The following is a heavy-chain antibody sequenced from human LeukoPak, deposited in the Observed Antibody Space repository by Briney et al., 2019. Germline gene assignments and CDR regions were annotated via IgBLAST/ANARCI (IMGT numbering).Heavy chain of an antibody. D-gene: IGHD5-18*01. CDR1: GFTFNGHW. V-gene: IGHV3-7*01. Sequence: PGGSLRLSCAASGFTFNGHWMSWVRQAPGKGLEWVANIKQDGSTKHYVDSVKGRFTISRDNAENSLSLQMNSLRDEDTAVYYCARVGEPQRSYSYGPNFDYWGQGTLVTVSS. CDR3: ARVGEPQRSYSYGPNFDY. J-gene: IGHJ4*02. CDR2: IKQDGSTK.